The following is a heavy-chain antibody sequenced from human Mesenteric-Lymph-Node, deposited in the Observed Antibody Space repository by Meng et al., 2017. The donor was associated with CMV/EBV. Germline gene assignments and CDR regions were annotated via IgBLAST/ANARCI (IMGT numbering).Heavy chain of an antibody. CDR2: INPNSGGT. D-gene: IGHD3-9*01. J-gene: IGHJ6*02. CDR3: ATEVYEILTGSYYYYGMDV. V-gene: IGHV1-2*02. Sequence: ASVKVSCKASGYTFTGYYMHWVRQAPGQGLEWMGWINPNSGGTNYAQKFQGRVTMTRDTSTSTVYMEMSSLRSEDTAVYYCATEVYEILTGSYYYYGMDVWGQGTTVTVSS. CDR1: GYTFTGYY.